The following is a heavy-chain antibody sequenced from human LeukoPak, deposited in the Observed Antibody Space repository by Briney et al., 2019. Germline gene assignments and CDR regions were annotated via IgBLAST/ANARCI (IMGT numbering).Heavy chain of an antibody. J-gene: IGHJ4*02. CDR3: SFRRGYFDY. V-gene: IGHV1-69*06. CDR2: IIPIFGTA. D-gene: IGHD2/OR15-2a*01. Sequence: SVKVSCKASGYTFTGYYMHWVRQAPGQGLEWMGGIIPIFGTANYAQKFQGRVTITADKSTSTAYMELSSLRSEDTAVYYCSFRRGYFDYWGQGTLVTVSS. CDR1: GYTFTGYY.